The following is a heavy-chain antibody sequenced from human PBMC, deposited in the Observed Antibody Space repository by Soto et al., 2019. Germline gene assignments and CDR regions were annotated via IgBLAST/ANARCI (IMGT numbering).Heavy chain of an antibody. CDR1: GCTFGDYA. D-gene: IGHD1-1*01. Sequence: EVQLVESGGDLVQPGRSLRLSCAPSGCTFGDYAMNWFRQAPGKGLEWVGFIRRKAHGGTTEYAASVKGRFTISRDDFNTHADLQLNSLKTDDTGIYLCGRWNAIFNAFEILGQGTVVTFSS. CDR2: IRRKAHGGTT. CDR3: GRWNAIFNAFEI. J-gene: IGHJ3*02. V-gene: IGHV3-49*03.